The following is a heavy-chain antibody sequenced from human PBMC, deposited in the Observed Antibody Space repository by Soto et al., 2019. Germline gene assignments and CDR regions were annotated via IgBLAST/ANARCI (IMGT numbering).Heavy chain of an antibody. CDR1: GFTFSSYG. CDR2: ISYDGGNK. Sequence: QVQLVESGGGVVQPGRSLRLSCAASGFTFSSYGIHWVRQAPGKGLEWVAVISYDGGNKHYADSVQGRFTISRDNSKNXXDLQMNNRRGEDTAVYYCANDTYYFDSGGYYVFDSWGQGTLVTVSS. CDR3: ANDTYYFDSGGYYVFDS. D-gene: IGHD3-22*01. J-gene: IGHJ4*02. V-gene: IGHV3-30*18.